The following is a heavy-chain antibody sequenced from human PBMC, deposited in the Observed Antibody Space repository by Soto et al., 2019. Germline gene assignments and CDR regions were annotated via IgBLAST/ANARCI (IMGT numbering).Heavy chain of an antibody. Sequence: EVQLVESGGGLVKPGGSLRLSCAASGFTFTYYSISWVRQAPGQGLEWVSSISSSSDYIYYADSVRGRFTISRDNAKNSLYLQINSLRAEDTAVYYRARDSCASATCAKHFHHWGQGALVTVSA. CDR3: ARDSCASATCAKHFHH. D-gene: IGHD1-26*01. V-gene: IGHV3-21*06. CDR1: GFTFTYYS. J-gene: IGHJ1*01. CDR2: ISSSSDYI.